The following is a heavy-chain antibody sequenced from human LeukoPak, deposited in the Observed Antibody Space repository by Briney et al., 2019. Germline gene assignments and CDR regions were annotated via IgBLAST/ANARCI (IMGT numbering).Heavy chain of an antibody. CDR2: ISGSGTNT. CDR1: GFTFSSYA. D-gene: IGHD5-18*01. CDR3: AKGDKPVIAMVKFDY. Sequence: GGSLRLSCAASGFTFSSYAMNWVRQAPGKGLEWVSGISGSGTNTYYADSVKGRFTISRDNAKNTLYMQMNSLRAEDTAVYYCAKGDKPVIAMVKFDYWGQGTLVTVSS. J-gene: IGHJ4*02. V-gene: IGHV3-23*01.